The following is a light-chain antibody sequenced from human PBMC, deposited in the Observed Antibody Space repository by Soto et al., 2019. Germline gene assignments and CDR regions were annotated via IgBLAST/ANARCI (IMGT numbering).Light chain of an antibody. J-gene: IGLJ1*01. CDR2: GNI. Sequence: QSALTQLPSASGSPGQSVTISCTGSSSNIGAGYDVHWYQQRPGTAPKLLIFGNINRPSGVPDRFSGSKSGTSASLAITGLQAEDGGDYYCQSYDSTLSARYVFGTGTKVTVL. CDR1: SSNIGAGYD. V-gene: IGLV1-40*01. CDR3: QSYDSTLSARYV.